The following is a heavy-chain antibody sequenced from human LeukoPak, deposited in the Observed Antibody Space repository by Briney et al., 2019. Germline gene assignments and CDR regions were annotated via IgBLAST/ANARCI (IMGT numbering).Heavy chain of an antibody. CDR2: IIPIFGTA. Sequence: SVKVSCKASGGTFSSYAISWVRQAPGQGLEWMGGIIPIFGTANYAQRFQGRVTITADESTSTAYMELSSLRSEDTAVYYCARALGYCSSTSCYSYYYYYGMDVWGKGTTVTVSS. V-gene: IGHV1-69*13. J-gene: IGHJ6*04. D-gene: IGHD2-2*01. CDR1: GGTFSSYA. CDR3: ARALGYCSSTSCYSYYYYYGMDV.